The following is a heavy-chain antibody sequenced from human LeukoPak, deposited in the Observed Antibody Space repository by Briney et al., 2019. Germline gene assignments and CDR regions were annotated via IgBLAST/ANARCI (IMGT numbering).Heavy chain of an antibody. J-gene: IGHJ4*02. D-gene: IGHD6-19*01. Sequence: ASVKVSCKASGFTFNNYGISWARQAPGQGLEWMGWISAYNGDTHYEQKLQGRVTLTTDTSTRTAYMELRSLRSDHTAMYYCARDPSNTSGWYIYFDYWGQGTLVTVSP. CDR2: ISAYNGDT. CDR3: ARDPSNTSGWYIYFDY. V-gene: IGHV1-18*01. CDR1: GFTFNNYG.